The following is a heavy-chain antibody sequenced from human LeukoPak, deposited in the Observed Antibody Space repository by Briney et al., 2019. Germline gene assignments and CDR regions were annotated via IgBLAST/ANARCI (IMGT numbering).Heavy chain of an antibody. D-gene: IGHD3-9*01. CDR2: IYYSGST. V-gene: IGHV4-61*01. CDR3: ARATPPRGRQLRYFDWLSSTGNWFDP. Sequence: PSETLSLTCTVSGGSVSSGSYYWSWIRQPPGKGLEWIGYIYYSGSTYYNPSLKSRVTISVDTFKNQFSLKLSSVTAADTAVYYCARATPPRGRQLRYFDWLSSTGNWFDPWGQGTLVTVSS. CDR1: GGSVSSGSYY. J-gene: IGHJ5*02.